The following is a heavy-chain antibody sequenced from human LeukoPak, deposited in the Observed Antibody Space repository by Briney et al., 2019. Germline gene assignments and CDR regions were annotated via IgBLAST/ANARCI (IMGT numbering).Heavy chain of an antibody. CDR3: ARDLHPDLIVVVPAAIGGFDY. V-gene: IGHV3-30-3*01. J-gene: IGHJ4*02. Sequence: GGSLRLSCAASGFTFSSYAMHWVRQAPGKGLEWVAVISYDGSNKYYADSVKGRFTISRDNSKNTLYLQMNSLRAEDTAVYYCARDLHPDLIVVVPAAIGGFDYWGQGTLVTVSS. CDR1: GFTFSSYA. D-gene: IGHD2-2*02. CDR2: ISYDGSNK.